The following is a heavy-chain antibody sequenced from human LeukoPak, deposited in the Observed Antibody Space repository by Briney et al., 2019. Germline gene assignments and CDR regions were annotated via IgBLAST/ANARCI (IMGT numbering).Heavy chain of an antibody. Sequence: PGGSLRLSCAASGFTFSDYYMSWIRQAPGMGLEWVSYISSSSSYTNYADSVKGRFTISRDNAKNSLYLQMNSLRAEDTAVYYCAQNYYGSGSYYYWGQGTLVTVSS. CDR3: AQNYYGSGSYYY. D-gene: IGHD3-10*01. J-gene: IGHJ4*02. V-gene: IGHV3-11*06. CDR1: GFTFSDYY. CDR2: ISSSSSYT.